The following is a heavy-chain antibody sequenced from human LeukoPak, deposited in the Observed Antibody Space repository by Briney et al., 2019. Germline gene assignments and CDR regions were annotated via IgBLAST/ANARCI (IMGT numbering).Heavy chain of an antibody. Sequence: GRSLRLPCAASGFTFCNHGIHWVRQAPGKGLEWVALIWYDGSKEYFADSVKGRFTISRDNSKNTLDLQMNSLRAEDTAVYYCARGRAFYGSAPFYLDYWGQGTLVTVSS. V-gene: IGHV3-33*01. CDR2: IWYDGSKE. CDR1: GFTFCNHG. D-gene: IGHD3-10*01. CDR3: ARGRAFYGSAPFYLDY. J-gene: IGHJ4*02.